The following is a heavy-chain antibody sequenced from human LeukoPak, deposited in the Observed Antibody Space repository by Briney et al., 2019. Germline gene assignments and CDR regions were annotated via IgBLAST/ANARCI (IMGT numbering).Heavy chain of an antibody. CDR2: IYPADSDI. CDR3: ARTPPYCSGGSCYSH. J-gene: IGHJ4*02. D-gene: IGHD2-15*01. V-gene: IGHV5-51*01. CDR1: GYSINNYW. Sequence: GESLKISCKGSGYSINNYWIGWVRQMPGKGLEWMGIIYPADSDIRYSPSFQGQVTISADKSISTAYLQWSSLKASDTAMYYCARTPPYCSGGSCYSHWGQGTLVTVSS.